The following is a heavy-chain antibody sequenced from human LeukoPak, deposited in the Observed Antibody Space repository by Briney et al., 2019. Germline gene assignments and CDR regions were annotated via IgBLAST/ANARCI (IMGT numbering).Heavy chain of an antibody. CDR3: ARDKVVGATLFDY. J-gene: IGHJ4*02. Sequence: GGSLRLSRAASGFTFSSYWMSWVRQAPGKGLEWVANIKQDGSDKYYVDSVKGRFTISRDNAKNSVYLQMNSLRAEDTAVYYCARDKVVGATLFDYWGQGTLVTVSS. CDR1: GFTFSSYW. D-gene: IGHD1-26*01. CDR2: IKQDGSDK. V-gene: IGHV3-7*01.